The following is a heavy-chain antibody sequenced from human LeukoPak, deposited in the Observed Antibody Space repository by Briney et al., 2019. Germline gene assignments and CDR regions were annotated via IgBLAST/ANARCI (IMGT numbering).Heavy chain of an antibody. Sequence: SETLSLTCTVSGGSISGSYWSWIRQPAGKGLEWIGRILTGGTTHYNPSLKSRVTMSVDTSKNRFSLRLSSVTAADTAVYYCARVFDKDVWGKGTTVTVSS. CDR2: ILTGGTT. D-gene: IGHD2-21*01. CDR3: ARVFDKDV. CDR1: GGSISGSY. J-gene: IGHJ6*03. V-gene: IGHV4-4*07.